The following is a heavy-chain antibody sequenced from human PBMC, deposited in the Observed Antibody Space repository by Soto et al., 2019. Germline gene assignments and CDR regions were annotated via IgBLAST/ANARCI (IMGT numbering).Heavy chain of an antibody. CDR2: IILLFATT. J-gene: IGHJ4*02. D-gene: IGHD6-13*01. CDR1: GGTFSNYA. Sequence: QVHLLQSGAEVKKPGSSVRVSCEASGGTFSNYAVSWVRQAPGQRFEWMGGIILLFATTHVARNFQGRVTITADESTATAFMDLTSLRSADTAVYYCAITPFNMASAGTYYFDYWGQGTLVTVSS. V-gene: IGHV1-69*01. CDR3: AITPFNMASAGTYYFDY.